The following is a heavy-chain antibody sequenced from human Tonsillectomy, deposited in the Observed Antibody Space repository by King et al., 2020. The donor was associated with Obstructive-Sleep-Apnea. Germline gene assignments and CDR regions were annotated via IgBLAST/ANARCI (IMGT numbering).Heavy chain of an antibody. Sequence: VQLQESGPGLVKPSQTLSLTCTVSGGSISSGGYYWSWIRQHPGKGLEWIGYIYYSGSTYYNPSLKSRVTISVDTSKNQFSLKLSPVTAPDTAVYYCARGCSSTSCVDYWGQGTLVTVSS. J-gene: IGHJ4*02. CDR2: IYYSGST. V-gene: IGHV4-31*03. CDR1: GGSISSGGYY. D-gene: IGHD2-2*01. CDR3: ARGCSSTSCVDY.